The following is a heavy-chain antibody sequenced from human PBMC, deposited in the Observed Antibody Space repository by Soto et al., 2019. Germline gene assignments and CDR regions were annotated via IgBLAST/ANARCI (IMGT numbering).Heavy chain of an antibody. J-gene: IGHJ5*02. V-gene: IGHV3-23*01. CDR3: AKGPHSSSWANWFDP. CDR1: GFTFSSYA. Sequence: GGSLRLSCAASGFTFSSYAMSWVRQAPGKGLEWVSAISGSGGSTYYADSVKGRFTISRDNSKNTLYLQMNSLRAEDTAVYYCAKGPHSSSWANWFDPWGQGTLVTFSS. CDR2: ISGSGGST. D-gene: IGHD6-6*01.